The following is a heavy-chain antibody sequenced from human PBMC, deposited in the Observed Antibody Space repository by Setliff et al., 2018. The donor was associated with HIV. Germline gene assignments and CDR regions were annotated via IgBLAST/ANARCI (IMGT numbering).Heavy chain of an antibody. D-gene: IGHD1-26*01. CDR3: AKNWPSRSYCRAYSCYQTLFDL. Sequence: LSLTCTVSGYSISSGYHWGWIRQAPGRGLEWIGNIYHSGTTSYNPSLKSRVTISIDTSNSQFSLNLRSVTAADTAVYYCAKNWPSRSYCRAYSCYQTLFDLWGPGTQVTVSS. J-gene: IGHJ5*02. CDR2: IYHSGTT. CDR1: GYSISSGYH. V-gene: IGHV4-38-2*02.